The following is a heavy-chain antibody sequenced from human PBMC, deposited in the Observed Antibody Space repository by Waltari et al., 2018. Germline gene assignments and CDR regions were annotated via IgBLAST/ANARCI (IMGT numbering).Heavy chain of an antibody. CDR2: INPNSGGT. CDR1: GYTFTGYS. J-gene: IGHJ4*02. CDR3: VRGGIWYDTSGNRFLFDY. Sequence: QVQLVQSGAELKEPGASMKVSCKASGYTFTGYSMHWVRQAPGQGLEWMGRINPNSGGTNSAQKFQGRVTMTRDTSINTAYMELSRLRSDDTALYYCVRGGIWYDTSGNRFLFDYWGQGTLVTVSS. V-gene: IGHV1-2*06. D-gene: IGHD3-22*01.